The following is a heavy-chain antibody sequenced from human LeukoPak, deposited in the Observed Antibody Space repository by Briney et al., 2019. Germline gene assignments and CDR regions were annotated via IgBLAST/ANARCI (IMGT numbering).Heavy chain of an antibody. CDR1: GGSISSYY. D-gene: IGHD2-8*02. CDR3: ARGIRLVGDYYFDY. CDR2: IYYSGST. V-gene: IGHV4-59*12. J-gene: IGHJ4*02. Sequence: PSETLSLTCTVSGGSISSYYWSWIRQPPGKGLEWIGYIYYSGSTNYNPSLKSRVTISVDTSKNQFSLKLSSVTAADTAVYYCARGIRLVGDYYFDYWGQGTLVTVSS.